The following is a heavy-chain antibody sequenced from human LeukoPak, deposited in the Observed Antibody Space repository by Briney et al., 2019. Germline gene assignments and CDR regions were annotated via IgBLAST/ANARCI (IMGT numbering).Heavy chain of an antibody. Sequence: GGSLRLSCAASGFTFSSYNMNWVRQAPGKGLEWVSAISGSGGSTYYADSVKGRFTISRDNSKNTLYLQMNSLRAEDTAVYYCAKGPSALPPYYFDYWGQGTLVTVSS. V-gene: IGHV3-23*01. J-gene: IGHJ4*02. CDR1: GFTFSSYN. D-gene: IGHD1-26*01. CDR2: ISGSGGST. CDR3: AKGPSALPPYYFDY.